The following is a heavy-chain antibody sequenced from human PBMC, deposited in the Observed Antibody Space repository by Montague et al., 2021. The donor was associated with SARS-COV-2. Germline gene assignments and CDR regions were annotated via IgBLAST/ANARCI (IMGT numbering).Heavy chain of an antibody. CDR1: GFTFSRYE. CDR3: ARNKFPAAFDF. J-gene: IGHJ4*02. Sequence: SLRLSGAASGFTFSRYEMNWVRQAPGKGLEWVSYTTSTGSTLYYSDSVQGRFTISRDNAKKSLYLQMNSLRAEDTAVYYCARNKFPAAFDFWGQGTLVTVSS. CDR2: TTSTGSTL. D-gene: IGHD2-2*01. V-gene: IGHV3-48*03.